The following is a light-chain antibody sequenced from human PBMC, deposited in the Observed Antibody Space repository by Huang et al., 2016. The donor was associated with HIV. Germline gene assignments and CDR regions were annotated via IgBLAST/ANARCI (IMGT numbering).Light chain of an antibody. V-gene: IGKV3-11*01. Sequence: EIVLTQSPATLSLSPGERATLSCRASQSVSTVLAWFQQRPGQAPRLLIYDASNRATGIPARFSGGGSGTDFTLTISSLEPEDSAVYYCQQRSNWPRTFGQGTKVEIK. CDR3: QQRSNWPRT. CDR1: QSVSTV. CDR2: DAS. J-gene: IGKJ1*01.